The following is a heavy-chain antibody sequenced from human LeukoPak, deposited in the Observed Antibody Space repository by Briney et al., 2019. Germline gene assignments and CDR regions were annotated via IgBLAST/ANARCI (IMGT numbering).Heavy chain of an antibody. Sequence: GESLTISCGLSGFSSTTYWIAWVRQMPGKGLECMGVIQPDDSDTTYSPSFQGQVSISADKSINTAFLQWSSLEASDNAMYYCARPLFSSNYKAFDLWGQGTLVTVSS. J-gene: IGHJ3*01. CDR3: ARPLFSSNYKAFDL. CDR2: IQPDDSDT. CDR1: GFSSTTYW. D-gene: IGHD4-11*01. V-gene: IGHV5-51*01.